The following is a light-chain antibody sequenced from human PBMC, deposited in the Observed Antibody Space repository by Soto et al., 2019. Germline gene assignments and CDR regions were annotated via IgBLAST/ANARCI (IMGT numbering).Light chain of an antibody. Sequence: IQLTQSPSSLSASAGDRVTITCRASQAISSHLAWYQQKPGKAPKLPVYVASTLQSGVPSRFSGSGSGTDFSLPINSLQPEDFATYYCQQLNSYRLTFGGGTKVDNK. V-gene: IGKV1-9*01. J-gene: IGKJ4*01. CDR1: QAISSH. CDR3: QQLNSYRLT. CDR2: VAS.